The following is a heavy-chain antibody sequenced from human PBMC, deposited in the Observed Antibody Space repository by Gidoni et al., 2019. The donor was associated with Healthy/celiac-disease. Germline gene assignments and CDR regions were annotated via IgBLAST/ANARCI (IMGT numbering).Heavy chain of an antibody. D-gene: IGHD3-10*01. Sequence: DGLEWIGEINHSGSTNYNPSLKSRVTISVDTSKNQFSLKLSSVTAADTAVYYCARAITMVRGGRVDYWGQGTLVTVSS. V-gene: IGHV4-34*01. J-gene: IGHJ4*02. CDR3: ARAITMVRGGRVDY. CDR2: INHSGST.